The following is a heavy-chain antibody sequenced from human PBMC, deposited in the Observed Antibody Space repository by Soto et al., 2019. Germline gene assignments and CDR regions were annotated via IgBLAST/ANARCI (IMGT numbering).Heavy chain of an antibody. D-gene: IGHD6-6*01. Sequence: SVKVSCKASGGTFSSYTISWVRQAPGQGLEWMGRIIPILGIANYAQKFQGRVTITADKSTSTAYMELSSLRSEDTAVYYCARDRLRYSSSSGPVNWFDPWGQGTLVTVSS. CDR1: GGTFSSYT. CDR2: IIPILGIA. J-gene: IGHJ5*02. CDR3: ARDRLRYSSSSGPVNWFDP. V-gene: IGHV1-69*04.